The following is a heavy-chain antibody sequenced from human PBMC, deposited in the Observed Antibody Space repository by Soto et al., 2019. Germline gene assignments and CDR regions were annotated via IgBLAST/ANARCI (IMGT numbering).Heavy chain of an antibody. CDR2: ISSSTSYV. CDR3: ARDPSEGRVGNWFES. Sequence: EVQLVESGGGLVKPGGSLRLSCAASGCTFSRYGMNWLRQAPGKGLEWVASISSSTSYVYYADSVKGRFSTSRDNAKNILYLEMYGLRTEDTAVYYCARDPSEGRVGNWFESWGQGTLVTVSS. CDR1: GCTFSRYG. D-gene: IGHD2-2*01. V-gene: IGHV3-21*02. J-gene: IGHJ5*01.